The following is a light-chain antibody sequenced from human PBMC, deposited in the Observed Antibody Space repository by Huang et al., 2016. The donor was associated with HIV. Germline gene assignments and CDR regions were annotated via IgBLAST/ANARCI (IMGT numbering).Light chain of an antibody. J-gene: IGKJ4*01. CDR1: QSLLHSDGVTY. Sequence: DIVMTQTPLSLSVTPGQPASISCKSSQSLLHSDGVTYLYWYLHKPGQSPQLLIYEVSNQFSGVPERFSGSGSGTDFTLRISRVEAEDVGVYYCMQRTQRPLTFGGGTKVEIK. CDR2: EVS. CDR3: MQRTQRPLT. V-gene: IGKV2D-29*02.